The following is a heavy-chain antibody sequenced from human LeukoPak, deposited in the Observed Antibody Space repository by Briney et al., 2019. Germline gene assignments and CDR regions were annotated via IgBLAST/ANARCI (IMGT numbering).Heavy chain of an antibody. CDR1: GDTFSSYA. CDR2: IIPIFGTA. CDR3: ARESAGVVVPASFDP. Sequence: GSSVKVSCKASGDTFSSYAISWVRQAPGQGLEWMGGIIPIFGTANYAQKFQGRVTITADESTSTAYMELSSLRSEDTAVYYCARESAGVVVPASFDPWGQGTLVTVSS. V-gene: IGHV1-69*01. D-gene: IGHD2-2*01. J-gene: IGHJ5*02.